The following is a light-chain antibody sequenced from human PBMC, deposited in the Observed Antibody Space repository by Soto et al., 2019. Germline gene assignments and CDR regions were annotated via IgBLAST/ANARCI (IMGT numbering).Light chain of an antibody. CDR1: SSNIGSHS. J-gene: IGLJ3*02. CDR3: MSWDDSLSGML. V-gene: IGLV1-47*01. Sequence: QSVLTQPTSASGTPGQRVTISCSGSSSNIGSHSVCWFQQLPGTAPKMLICRNDERASGVPDRFSGSKSGSSASLDITGLQSEDEADYYCMSWDDSLSGMLFGGGTKLTVL. CDR2: RND.